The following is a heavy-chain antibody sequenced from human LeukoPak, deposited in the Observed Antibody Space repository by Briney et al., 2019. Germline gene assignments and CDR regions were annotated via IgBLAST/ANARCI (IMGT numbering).Heavy chain of an antibody. CDR3: ARALLFFGGAFDI. CDR1: GGSISSYY. D-gene: IGHD3-3*01. J-gene: IGHJ3*02. V-gene: IGHV4-59*01. Sequence: SETLSLTCTVSGGSISSYYGSWIRQPPGKGLAWIGYIYYSGSTNYNPSLKSRVTISVDTSKNQFSLKLSSVTAADTAVYYCARALLFFGGAFDIWGQGTMVTVSS. CDR2: IYYSGST.